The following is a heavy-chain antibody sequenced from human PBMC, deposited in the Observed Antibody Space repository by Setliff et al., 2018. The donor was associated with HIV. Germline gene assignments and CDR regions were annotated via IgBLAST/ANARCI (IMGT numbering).Heavy chain of an antibody. V-gene: IGHV4-4*09. J-gene: IGHJ5*02. Sequence: SETLSLTCTVSGGSISSHFWSWIRQSPEKGLEWIGSISLSGSTYYNPSLQSRVTISIGMSKNHFSLNLKSVTAADTAIYYCARGLTAPAAAGSWGQGMLVTVS. CDR2: ISLSGST. CDR1: GGSISSHF. CDR3: ARGLTAPAAAGS. D-gene: IGHD6-13*01.